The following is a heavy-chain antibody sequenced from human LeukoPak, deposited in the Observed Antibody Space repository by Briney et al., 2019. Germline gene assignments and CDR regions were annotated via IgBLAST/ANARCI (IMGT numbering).Heavy chain of an antibody. V-gene: IGHV4-39*01. Sequence: SETLPLTCTVSGDSISSSSYCWDWIRQPPGKGLEWIGNIYNSANTHYNPSLKTRITMSVDTSKNQFSLKLNSVTAADTGIYYCARHSRSGYIGYENAFDIWGQGTMVTVSS. CDR2: IYNSANT. CDR1: GDSISSSSYC. D-gene: IGHD5-12*01. CDR3: ARHSRSGYIGYENAFDI. J-gene: IGHJ3*02.